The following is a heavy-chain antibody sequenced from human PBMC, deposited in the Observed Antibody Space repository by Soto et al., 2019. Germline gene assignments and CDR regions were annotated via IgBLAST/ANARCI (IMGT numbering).Heavy chain of an antibody. CDR1: GFTFSSYG. V-gene: IGHV3-33*01. CDR3: ARDPEDYRDYRRSDAFDI. CDR2: IWYDGSNK. D-gene: IGHD4-17*01. Sequence: QVQLVESGGGVVQPGRSLRLSCAASGFTFSSYGMHWVRQAPGKGLEWVAVIWYDGSNKYYADSVKGRFTISRDNSKNTLYLQMNSLRAEDTAVYYCARDPEDYRDYRRSDAFDIWGQGTMVTVSS. J-gene: IGHJ3*02.